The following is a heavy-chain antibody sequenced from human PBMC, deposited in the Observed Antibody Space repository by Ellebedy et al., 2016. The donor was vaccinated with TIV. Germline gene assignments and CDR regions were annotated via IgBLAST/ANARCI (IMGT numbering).Heavy chain of an antibody. D-gene: IGHD3-16*01. CDR2: ISGSSTDT. Sequence: GESLKISXAASGFSFSDSYMTWISQAPGKGLEWVSYISGSSTDTNYADSVRGRFTISRDNAKNSLYLQMDNLRAEDTALYFCTRDPRRVPFWGRGTLVTVSS. J-gene: IGHJ4*02. V-gene: IGHV3-11*05. CDR3: TRDPRRVPF. CDR1: GFSFSDSY.